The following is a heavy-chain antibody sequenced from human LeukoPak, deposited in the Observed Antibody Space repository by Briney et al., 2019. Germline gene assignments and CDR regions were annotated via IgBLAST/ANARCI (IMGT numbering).Heavy chain of an antibody. CDR3: ARETSQKGAHYMDV. D-gene: IGHD3-16*01. Sequence: PGGSLRISCAASGFTFSSYSMNWMGHPPGKGLDWIGSIYYSGSTYYNPSLKSRVTISVDTSKNQFSLKLSSVTAADTAVYYCARETSQKGAHYMDVWGKGTTVTVSS. J-gene: IGHJ6*03. CDR1: GFTFSSYS. V-gene: IGHV4-59*01. CDR2: IYYSGST.